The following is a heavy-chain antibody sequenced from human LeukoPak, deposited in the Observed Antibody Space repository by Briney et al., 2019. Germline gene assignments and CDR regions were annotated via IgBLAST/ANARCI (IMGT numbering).Heavy chain of an antibody. V-gene: IGHV3-9*01. CDR1: GFTFDDYA. CDR2: ISWNSGSI. D-gene: IGHD1-26*01. J-gene: IGHJ4*02. CDR3: AKDGLWKLHYFDY. Sequence: GGSLRLSCAASGFTFDDYAMHWVRQAPGKGLEWVSGISWNSGSIGYADSVKGRFTISRDNAKNSLYLQMNSLRAEDTALYYCAKDGLWKLHYFDYWGQGTLVTVSS.